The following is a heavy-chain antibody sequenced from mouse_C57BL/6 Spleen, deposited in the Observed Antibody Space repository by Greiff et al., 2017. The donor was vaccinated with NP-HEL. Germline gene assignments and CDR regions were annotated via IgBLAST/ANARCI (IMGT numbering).Heavy chain of an antibody. CDR1: GYTFTSYW. V-gene: IGHV1-64*01. CDR3: ARDGDLLRSFAY. D-gene: IGHD1-1*01. Sequence: VKLQESGAELVKPGASVKLSCKASGYTFTSYWMHWVKQRPGQGLEWIGMIHPNSGSTNYNEKFKSKATLTVDKSSSTAYMQLSSLTSEDSAVYYCARDGDLLRSFAYWGQGTLVTVSA. CDR2: IHPNSGST. J-gene: IGHJ3*01.